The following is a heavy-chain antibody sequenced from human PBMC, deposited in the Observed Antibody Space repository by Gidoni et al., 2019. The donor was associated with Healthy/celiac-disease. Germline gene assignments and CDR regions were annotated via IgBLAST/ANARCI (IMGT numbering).Heavy chain of an antibody. D-gene: IGHD2-21*02. CDR1: GFTYSSFG. CDR2: IWYDGSNK. J-gene: IGHJ1*01. V-gene: IGHV3-33*01. Sequence: QVQLVESGGGAAHPGRSLRAYCAESGFTYSSFGMRWVRQAPGKGLVWVTVIWYDGSNKYYADSVKSRFTISRDKYKNTLYLQMNSLRAEHTAVYYCARGLIAYCGGDCYSREYFQHWVQGTLVTVSS. CDR3: ARGLIAYCGGDCYSREYFQH.